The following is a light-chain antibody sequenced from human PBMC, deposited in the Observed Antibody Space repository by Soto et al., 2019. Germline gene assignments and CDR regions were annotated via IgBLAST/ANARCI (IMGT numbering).Light chain of an antibody. CDR2: AAS. CDR1: QGISSY. V-gene: IGKV1-8*01. Sequence: AIRLTQSPSSLSASTGDRVTITCRASQGISSYLAWYQKKPGKAPKLLIYAASTLQSGVPSRFSGSGSGTYFTLTISCLQSEDFATYCCQHYYRYPLTFGGGTKVEIK. CDR3: QHYYRYPLT. J-gene: IGKJ4*01.